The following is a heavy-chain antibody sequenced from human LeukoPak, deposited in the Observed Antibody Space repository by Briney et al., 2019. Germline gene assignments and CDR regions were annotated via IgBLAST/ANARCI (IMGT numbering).Heavy chain of an antibody. Sequence: SETLSLTCTVSGGSMSGYYWNWIRQPPGKRLEWIGYIYSTGSTNYNPSFKSRVTISVDTSKNQFSLRLSSVTAADTAVYYRARLVITMVRGVILYNWFDPWGQGTLVTVSS. CDR3: ARLVITMVRGVILYNWFDP. V-gene: IGHV4-59*12. CDR2: IYSTGST. J-gene: IGHJ5*02. D-gene: IGHD3-10*01. CDR1: GGSMSGYY.